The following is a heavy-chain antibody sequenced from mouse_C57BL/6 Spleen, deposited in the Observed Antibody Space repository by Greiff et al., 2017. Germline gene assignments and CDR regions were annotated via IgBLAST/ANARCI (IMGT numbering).Heavy chain of an antibody. J-gene: IGHJ3*01. V-gene: IGHV1-66*01. CDR3: ARGRAWFAY. CDR1: GYSFTSYY. Sequence: QVHVKQSGPELVKPGASVKISCKASGYSFTSYYIHWVKQRPGQGLEWIGWIYPGSGNTTYNEKFKGKATLTADTSSSTAYMQLSSLTSEDSAVYYCARGRAWFAYWGQGTLVTVSA. CDR2: IYPGSGNT.